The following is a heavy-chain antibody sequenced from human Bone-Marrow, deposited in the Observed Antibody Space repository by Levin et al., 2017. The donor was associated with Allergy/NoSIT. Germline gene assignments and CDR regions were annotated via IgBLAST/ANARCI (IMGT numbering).Heavy chain of an antibody. V-gene: IGHV3-74*03. CDR2: INTDGSST. J-gene: IGHJ4*01. CDR1: GFPFNSYW. Sequence: GESLKISCAASGFPFNSYWMHWVRQAPGKGLEWVSRINTDGSSTTYADSLKDRFTISRDNGKNTAYLQMKSLRAGDTAIYYCARESAYGGDYFDYWGHGTQVTVSS. D-gene: IGHD4-23*01. CDR3: ARESAYGGDYFDY.